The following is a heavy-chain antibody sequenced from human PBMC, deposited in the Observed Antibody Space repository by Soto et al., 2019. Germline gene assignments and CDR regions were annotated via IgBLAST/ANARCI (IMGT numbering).Heavy chain of an antibody. CDR3: AKPRGYEPYYYGLDV. J-gene: IGHJ6*02. CDR2: ISYDGSNK. D-gene: IGHD5-12*01. V-gene: IGHV3-30*18. Sequence: QVQLVESGGNVVQPGRSLRLSCAASGFTFTNYAMHWVRQAPGKGLEWVSIISYDGSNKYYADSVKGRFTISRDNSKNTLYLQMNSLRAEDTAVYYCAKPRGYEPYYYGLDVWGQGTMVTVSS. CDR1: GFTFTNYA.